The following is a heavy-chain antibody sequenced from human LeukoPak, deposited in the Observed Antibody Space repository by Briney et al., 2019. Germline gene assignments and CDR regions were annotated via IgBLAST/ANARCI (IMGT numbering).Heavy chain of an antibody. CDR1: GGSFSGYY. CDR2: INHSGST. V-gene: IGHV4-34*01. CDR3: ARTLAYCGGDCDFDY. D-gene: IGHD2-21*02. J-gene: IGHJ4*02. Sequence: PSETLSLTCAVYGGSFSGYYWSWIRQPPGKGLEWIGEINHSGSTYYNPSLKSRVTISVDTSKNQFSLKLSSVTAADTAVYYCARTLAYCGGDCDFDYWGQGTLVTVSS.